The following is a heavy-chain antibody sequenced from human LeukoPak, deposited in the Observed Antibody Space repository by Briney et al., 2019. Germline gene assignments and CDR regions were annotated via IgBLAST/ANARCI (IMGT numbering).Heavy chain of an antibody. J-gene: IGHJ6*02. D-gene: IGHD3-16*01. Sequence: GGSLRLSCAASGFTFSSYWMNWARQAPGKGLEWVASINHNGNVNYYVDSVKGRFTISRDNAKSSLYLQMSNLRAEDTAVYFCARGGGLDVWGQGATVTVSS. CDR1: GFTFSSYW. CDR2: INHNGNVN. CDR3: ARGGGLDV. V-gene: IGHV3-7*03.